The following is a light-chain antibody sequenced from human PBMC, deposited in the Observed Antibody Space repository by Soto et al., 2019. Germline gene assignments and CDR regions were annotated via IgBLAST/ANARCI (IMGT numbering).Light chain of an antibody. CDR3: QQYNNWPFT. CDR2: GAS. CDR1: QSVSSN. V-gene: IGKV3-15*01. Sequence: EIVMTQSPATLSVSPGERATLSCRASQSVSSNLAWYQQKPGQAPRLLIYGASTRATGIPARFSGSGSGTEFTLTISSLQSEDFAVYCCQQYNNWPFTFGGGTKVDIK. J-gene: IGKJ4*01.